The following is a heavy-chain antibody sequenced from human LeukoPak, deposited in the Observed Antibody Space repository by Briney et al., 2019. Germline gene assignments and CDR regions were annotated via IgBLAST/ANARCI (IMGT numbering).Heavy chain of an antibody. CDR3: AKVFHVMGSSVGYFDY. CDR1: GFTFSSYG. J-gene: IGHJ4*02. CDR2: IRYDGSNK. Sequence: GGSLRLSCAASGFTFSSYGMHWVRQAPGKGLEWVAFIRYDGSNKYYADSVKGRFTISRDNSKNTLYLQMNSLRAEDTAAYYCAKVFHVMGSSVGYFDYWGQGTLVTVSS. V-gene: IGHV3-30*02. D-gene: IGHD1-26*01.